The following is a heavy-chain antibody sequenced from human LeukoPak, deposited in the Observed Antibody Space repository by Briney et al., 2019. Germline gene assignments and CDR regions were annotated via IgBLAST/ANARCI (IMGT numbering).Heavy chain of an antibody. CDR1: GYTFTSYD. V-gene: IGHV1-18*01. J-gene: IGHJ4*02. CDR3: ARDPPHSSGPNSPCFEY. Sequence: ASVMVSCKASGYTFTSYDINWVRQAPGQGLEWMGWISPYNDNTEYAQKFQGRVTMTTDTSTSTAYMELRSLRSDDTAVYYCARDPPHSSGPNSPCFEYWGQGTLVTVSS. D-gene: IGHD6-19*01. CDR2: ISPYNDNT.